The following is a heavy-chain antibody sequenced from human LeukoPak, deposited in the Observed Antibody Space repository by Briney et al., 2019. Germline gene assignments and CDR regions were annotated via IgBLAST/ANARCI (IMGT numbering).Heavy chain of an antibody. Sequence: SETLSLTCAVSGGSISSSNWWSWVRQSPGKGLEWIGEIYHSGSTNYNPSLKSRVTISVDKSKNQFSLKMSSVTAADTAVYYCARDLPYSSWNWFDPWGQGTLVTVSS. CDR3: ARDLPYSSWNWFDP. J-gene: IGHJ5*02. CDR2: IYHSGST. CDR1: GGSISSSNW. V-gene: IGHV4-4*02. D-gene: IGHD2-21*01.